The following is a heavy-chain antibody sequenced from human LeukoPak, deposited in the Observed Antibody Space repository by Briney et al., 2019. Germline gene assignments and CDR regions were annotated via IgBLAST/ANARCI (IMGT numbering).Heavy chain of an antibody. CDR3: ARRKPITIFGVVTGYYFDY. D-gene: IGHD3-3*01. CDR1: GFTFSSYA. V-gene: IGHV3-7*01. Sequence: GSLRLSCAASGFTFSSYAMTWVRQAPGKGLEWVANIKQDGSEKYYVDSVKGRFTISRDNAKNSLYLQMNSLRAEDTAVYYCARRKPITIFGVVTGYYFDYWGQGTLVTVSS. CDR2: IKQDGSEK. J-gene: IGHJ4*02.